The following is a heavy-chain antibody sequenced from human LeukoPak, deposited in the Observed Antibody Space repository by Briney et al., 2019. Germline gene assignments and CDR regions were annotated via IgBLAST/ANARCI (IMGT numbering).Heavy chain of an antibody. Sequence: PGGSLRLSCAASGFTFSTYSMNWVRQAPGRGLEWVPYISSGSSTIYYADSVRGRFTISRDNANNSLYLQMSSLRAEDTAVYYCARADATTVTTGDYWGQGTLVTVSS. CDR2: ISSGSSTI. CDR1: GFTFSTYS. J-gene: IGHJ4*02. D-gene: IGHD4-11*01. V-gene: IGHV3-48*01. CDR3: ARADATTVTTGDY.